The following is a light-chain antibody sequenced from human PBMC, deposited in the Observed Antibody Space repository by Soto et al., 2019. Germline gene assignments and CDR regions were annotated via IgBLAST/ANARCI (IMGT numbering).Light chain of an antibody. CDR1: QSVLYSSNNKNY. CDR2: WAS. CDR3: LQSTHLPPT. J-gene: IGKJ5*01. V-gene: IGKV4-1*01. Sequence: ILMKQSPYSLSVSLGERATINCKSSQSVLYSSNNKNYLAWYQQKPGQPPKLLIYWASTRESGVPDRFSGSGSGTDFTLTISSLQAEDVGVYYCLQSTHLPPTFGQGTRLEIK.